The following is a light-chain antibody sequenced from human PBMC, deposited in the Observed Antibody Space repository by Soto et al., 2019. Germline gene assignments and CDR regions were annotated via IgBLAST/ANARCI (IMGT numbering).Light chain of an antibody. CDR2: DVT. CDR3: SSYAGSNNWV. Sequence: QSALTQPPSASGSPGQSVTISCTGTSSDVGGYNYVSWYQQHPGKAPKLMIYDVTKRPSGVPDRFSGSKSGSTASLTVSGLQAEDEADYYCSSYAGSNNWVLGGGTQLTVL. J-gene: IGLJ3*02. V-gene: IGLV2-8*01. CDR1: SSDVGGYNY.